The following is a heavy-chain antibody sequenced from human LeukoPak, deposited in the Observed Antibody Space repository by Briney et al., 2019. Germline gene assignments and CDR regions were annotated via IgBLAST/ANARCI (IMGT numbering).Heavy chain of an antibody. CDR1: GFTFDDFA. CDR3: AKGVKVPLLRYFSYYMDV. D-gene: IGHD3-9*01. V-gene: IGHV3-9*01. Sequence: PGRSLRLSCAAYGFTFDDFAMHWVRQAPGKGLEWVSGISWSSETIGYANSVKGRFTISRDNSKNTLYLQMNSLRAEDTAVYYCAKGVKVPLLRYFSYYMDVWGKGTTVTISS. CDR2: ISWSSETI. J-gene: IGHJ6*03.